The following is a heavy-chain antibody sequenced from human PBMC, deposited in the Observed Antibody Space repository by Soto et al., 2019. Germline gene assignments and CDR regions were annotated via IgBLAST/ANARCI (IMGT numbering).Heavy chain of an antibody. Sequence: PGESLKISCKGSGYSFTSYWIGWVRQMPGKGLEWMGIIYPGDSDTRYSPSFQGQVTISADKSISTAYLQWSSLKASDTAMYYCARVSYPGDFWSGYYIYGMDVWGQGTTVTVSS. CDR2: IYPGDSDT. J-gene: IGHJ6*02. CDR1: GYSFTSYW. V-gene: IGHV5-51*01. D-gene: IGHD3-3*01. CDR3: ARVSYPGDFWSGYYIYGMDV.